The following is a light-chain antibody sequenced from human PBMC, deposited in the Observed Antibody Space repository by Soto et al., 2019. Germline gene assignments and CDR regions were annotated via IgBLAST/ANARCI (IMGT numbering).Light chain of an antibody. CDR2: DNN. Sequence: QSALIQPPSVSGSPGQSVTISCTGTSSDVGSYDYVSWYQQLPGTAPKLLIYDNNKRPSGIPDRFSGSKSGTSATLGITGLQTGDEADYYCGTWDSSLSAYVFGTGTKVTVL. CDR1: SSDVGSYDY. CDR3: GTWDSSLSAYV. J-gene: IGLJ1*01. V-gene: IGLV1-51*01.